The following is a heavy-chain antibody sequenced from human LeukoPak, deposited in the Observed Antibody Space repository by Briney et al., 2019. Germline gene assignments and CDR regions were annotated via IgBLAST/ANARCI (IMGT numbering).Heavy chain of an antibody. Sequence: ASVKVSCKASGYTFTGYYMHWVRQAPGQGLEWMGWINPNSGGTNYAQKFQGRVTMTRDTSISTAYMELSSLRSEDTAVYYCARSYSSSWYSFDYWGQGTLVTVSS. CDR3: ARSYSSSWYSFDY. V-gene: IGHV1-2*02. D-gene: IGHD6-13*01. J-gene: IGHJ4*02. CDR1: GYTFTGYY. CDR2: INPNSGGT.